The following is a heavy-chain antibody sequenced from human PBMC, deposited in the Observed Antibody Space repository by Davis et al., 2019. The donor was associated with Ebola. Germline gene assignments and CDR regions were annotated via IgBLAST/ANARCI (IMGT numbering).Heavy chain of an antibody. J-gene: IGHJ4*02. CDR3: TKSGCRDY. V-gene: IGHV3-73*01. D-gene: IGHD1-26*01. CDR1: GFTFSGSA. CDR2: ISSKANSYAT. Sequence: GESLKISCAASGFTFSGSAMHWVRQASGKGLEWVGRISSKANSYATAYAASVKGRFTISRDDSKNTAYLQMDSLKTEDTAVYYCTKSGCRDYWGQGTLVTVSS.